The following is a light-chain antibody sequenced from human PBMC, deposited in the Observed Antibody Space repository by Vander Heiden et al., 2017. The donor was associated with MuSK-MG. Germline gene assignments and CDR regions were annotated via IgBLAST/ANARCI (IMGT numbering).Light chain of an antibody. J-gene: IGLJ1*01. Sequence: QSALTQPASVSASPGQSITISCTGTRTDVGGYNFFPWYQQHPSKAPKLIIDDVNNRPSGVSNRFSGSKSGNTASLTISGLQAEDEADYYCSSYTSSSTQVFGTGTRVTVL. CDR1: RTDVGGYNF. CDR2: DVN. CDR3: SSYTSSSTQV. V-gene: IGLV2-14*03.